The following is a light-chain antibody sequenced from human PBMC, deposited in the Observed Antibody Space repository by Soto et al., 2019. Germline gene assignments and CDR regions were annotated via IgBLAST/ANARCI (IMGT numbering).Light chain of an antibody. Sequence: DIQLTQSPSFLSASVGDSVTITCRASQGISTYLAWYQQKPGKAPKLLIYAASTLHSGVPSRFSGSGSGTEFTLTISSLQPEDFATYYCQQLNSYPLTFAGGSKVEIK. CDR3: QQLNSYPLT. CDR2: AAS. V-gene: IGKV1-9*01. J-gene: IGKJ4*01. CDR1: QGISTY.